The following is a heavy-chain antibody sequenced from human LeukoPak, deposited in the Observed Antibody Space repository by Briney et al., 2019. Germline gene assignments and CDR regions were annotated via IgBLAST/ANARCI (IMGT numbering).Heavy chain of an antibody. D-gene: IGHD6-19*01. J-gene: IGHJ1*01. Sequence: GGSLRLSCAASGFTFSGSAMHWVRQASGKGLEGVGRVRSKANSYATVYGASVKGRFNISRDDSKNTAYLQMNSLKTEDTAVYYCAVAGQGYFQHWGQGTLVTVSS. V-gene: IGHV3-73*01. CDR3: AVAGQGYFQH. CDR1: GFTFSGSA. CDR2: VRSKANSYAT.